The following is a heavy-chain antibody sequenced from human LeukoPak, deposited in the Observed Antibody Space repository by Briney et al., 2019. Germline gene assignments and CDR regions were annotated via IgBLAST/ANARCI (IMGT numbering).Heavy chain of an antibody. J-gene: IGHJ3*02. V-gene: IGHV3-7*03. CDR1: GFTFSSYA. D-gene: IGHD2-21*01. Sequence: GGSLRLSCAASGFTFSSYAMSWVRQAPGKGLEWVANIKQDGSEKYYVDSVKGRFSISRDNARNSLHLQMNSLRAEDTAVYYCARDCGILRIDCGDSLDIWGQGTVVTVSS. CDR3: ARDCGILRIDCGDSLDI. CDR2: IKQDGSEK.